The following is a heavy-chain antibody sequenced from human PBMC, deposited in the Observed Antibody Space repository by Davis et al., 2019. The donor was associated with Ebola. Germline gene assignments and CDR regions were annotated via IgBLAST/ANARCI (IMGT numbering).Heavy chain of an antibody. J-gene: IGHJ4*02. V-gene: IGHV5-51*01. CDR1: GNSFTSHW. CDR3: ATLAAAGTVGWDY. Sequence: GESLKISCKDSGNSFTSHWIGWVRQMPGKGLEWMGIIYTGDSDTRYSPSFRGQVTISADKSISTAYLQWSSLKASDTAMYYCATLAAAGTVGWDYWGQGTLVTVSS. D-gene: IGHD6-13*01. CDR2: IYTGDSDT.